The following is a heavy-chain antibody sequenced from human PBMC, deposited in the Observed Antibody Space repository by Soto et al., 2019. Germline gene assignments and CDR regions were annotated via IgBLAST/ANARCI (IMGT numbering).Heavy chain of an antibody. V-gene: IGHV3-11*06. CDR1: GFTFSDHY. CDR2: VSTSSSYT. D-gene: IGHD5-18*01. CDR3: ARNFLWLWRPDSGMDV. Sequence: GGSLRLSCVASGFTFSDHYMTWIRQAQGKGLEWLSYVSTSSSYTTYADSVKGRFTISRDNAMNSLYLQMNSLRAEDTAVYYFARNFLWLWRPDSGMDVWGQGTTVTVSS. J-gene: IGHJ6*02.